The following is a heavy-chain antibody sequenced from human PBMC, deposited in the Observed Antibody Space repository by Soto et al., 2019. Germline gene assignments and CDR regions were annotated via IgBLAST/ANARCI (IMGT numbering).Heavy chain of an antibody. J-gene: IGHJ4*02. V-gene: IGHV4-59*01. CDR1: GGSISSYY. CDR3: AAIARGYFDY. CDR2: IYYSGST. Sequence: PSETLSLTCTVSGGSISSYYWSWIRQPPGKGLEWIGYIYYSGSTNYNPSLKSRVTISVDTSKNQFSLKLSSVTAADTAVYYCAAIARGYFDYWGQGTLVTVSS. D-gene: IGHD3-10*01.